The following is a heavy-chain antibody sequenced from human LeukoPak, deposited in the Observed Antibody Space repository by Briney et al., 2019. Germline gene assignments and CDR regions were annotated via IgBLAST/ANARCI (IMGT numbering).Heavy chain of an antibody. CDR1: GYSISSGYY. CDR2: FYHSGST. D-gene: IGHD3-3*01. Sequence: SETLSLTCTVSGYSISSGYYWGWIRQPPGKGLEWIGSFYHSGSTYYNPSLKSRVTISVDTSKNQFSLKLSPVTAADTAVYYCARGEQGPYYDFWSGYYFENWFDPWGQGTLVSVSS. CDR3: ARGEQGPYYDFWSGYYFENWFDP. V-gene: IGHV4-38-2*02. J-gene: IGHJ5*02.